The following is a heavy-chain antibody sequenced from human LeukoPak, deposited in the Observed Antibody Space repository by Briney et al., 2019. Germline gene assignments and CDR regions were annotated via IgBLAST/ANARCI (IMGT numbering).Heavy chain of an antibody. CDR2: ISAYNGNT. CDR1: GYTFTSYG. D-gene: IGHD3-10*01. V-gene: IGHV1-18*01. CDR3: ARVPIWFGELSYFDY. Sequence: ASVKVSCKASGYTFTSYGISWVRQAPGQGLEWMGWISAYNGNTNYAQKLQGRVTITRDTSASTAYMELSSLRSEDTAVYYCARVPIWFGELSYFDYWGQGTLVTVSS. J-gene: IGHJ4*02.